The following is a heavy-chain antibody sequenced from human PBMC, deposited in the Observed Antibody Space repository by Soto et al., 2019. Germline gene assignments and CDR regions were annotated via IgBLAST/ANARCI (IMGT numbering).Heavy chain of an antibody. CDR2: IYYSGST. V-gene: IGHV4-31*03. J-gene: IGHJ5*02. D-gene: IGHD3-9*01. CDR3: ARERVDGNWFDP. Sequence: SETLSLTCTVSGGSISSGGYYWSWIRQHPGKGLEWIGYIYYSGSTYYNPSLKSRVTISVDTSKNQFSLKLSSVTAADTAVYYCARERVDGNWFDPWGQGTLVTAPQ. CDR1: GGSISSGGYY.